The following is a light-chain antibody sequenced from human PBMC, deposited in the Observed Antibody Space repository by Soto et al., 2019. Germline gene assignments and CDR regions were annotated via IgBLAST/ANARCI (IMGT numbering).Light chain of an antibody. V-gene: IGKV1-5*01. CDR1: ESMSNC. J-gene: IGKJ1*01. CDR3: QQCHRYLT. CDR2: GAS. Sequence: DVQMTQCPSTLSASVGDRVSITCRASESMSNCLAWYQQKPGKAPKLLISGASSLQSGVPSRFSGSASGTEFTLTISSLQPDDIATYYCQQCHRYLTFGQGTKVDIK.